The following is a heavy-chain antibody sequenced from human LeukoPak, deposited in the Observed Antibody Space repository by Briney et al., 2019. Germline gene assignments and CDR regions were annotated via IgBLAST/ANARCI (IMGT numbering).Heavy chain of an antibody. J-gene: IGHJ4*02. V-gene: IGHV1-69*13. CDR1: GGTFSSYA. CDR2: IIPIFGTA. D-gene: IGHD6-19*01. Sequence: SVKVSCKASGGTFSSYAISWVRQAPGQGLEWMGGIIPIFGTANYAQKFQGRVTITADESTSTAYVELSSLRSEDTAVYYCTIAPIAVAGPFDYWGQGTLVTVSS. CDR3: TIAPIAVAGPFDY.